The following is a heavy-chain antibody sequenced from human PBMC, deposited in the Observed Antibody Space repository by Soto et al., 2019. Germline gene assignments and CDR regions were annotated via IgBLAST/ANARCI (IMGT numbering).Heavy chain of an antibody. CDR3: ARVVAVAGTRGYYYYGMDV. CDR2: IYYSGST. D-gene: IGHD6-19*01. Sequence: SETLSLTCTVSGGSISSYYWSWIRQPPGKGLEWIGYIYYSGSTNYNPSLKSRVTISVDTSKNQFSLKLSSVTAADTAVYYCARVVAVAGTRGYYYYGMDVWGQGTTVTVSS. CDR1: GGSISSYY. V-gene: IGHV4-59*01. J-gene: IGHJ6*02.